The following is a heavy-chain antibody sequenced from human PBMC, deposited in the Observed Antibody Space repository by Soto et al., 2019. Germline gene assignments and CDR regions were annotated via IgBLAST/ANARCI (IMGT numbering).Heavy chain of an antibody. D-gene: IGHD3-3*01. V-gene: IGHV3-33*01. Sequence: GGSLRLSCTASGFTFNSYGFNWVRQAPGKGLEWVAVIWYDGSNKYYADSVKGRFTISRDNSKNTLYLQMNSLRAEDTAVYYCARSYYDFWSGYPHYYYYGMDVWGQGTTVTVSS. CDR3: ARSYYDFWSGYPHYYYYGMDV. J-gene: IGHJ6*02. CDR2: IWYDGSNK. CDR1: GFTFNSYG.